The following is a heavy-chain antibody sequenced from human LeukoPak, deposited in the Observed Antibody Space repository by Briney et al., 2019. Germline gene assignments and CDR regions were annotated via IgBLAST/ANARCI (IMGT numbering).Heavy chain of an antibody. CDR3: ARGPLLTPVPAAVFDY. J-gene: IGHJ4*02. D-gene: IGHD2-2*01. Sequence: GGSLRLSCAASGFTFSSYSMNWVRQAPGKGLEWVSSISSSSSYIYYADSVKGRFTISRDNAKNSLYLQMNSLRAEDTAVYYCARGPLLTPVPAAVFDYWGQGTLVTVSS. CDR2: ISSSSSYI. V-gene: IGHV3-21*01. CDR1: GFTFSSYS.